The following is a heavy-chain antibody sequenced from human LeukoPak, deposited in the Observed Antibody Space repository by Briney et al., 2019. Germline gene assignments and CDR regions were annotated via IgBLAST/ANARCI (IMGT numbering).Heavy chain of an antibody. D-gene: IGHD6-6*01. J-gene: IGHJ4*02. Sequence: GASVKVSCKASGYSFSGYGMLWVRQAPGQGLEYMGWINTNTGNPTYTQGFTGRFVFSLDTSVNTAYLQISSLMAEDTAVYYCARAGAARLSHDYWGQGTLVSVSS. CDR1: GYSFSGYG. CDR2: INTNTGNP. CDR3: ARAGAARLSHDY. V-gene: IGHV7-4-1*02.